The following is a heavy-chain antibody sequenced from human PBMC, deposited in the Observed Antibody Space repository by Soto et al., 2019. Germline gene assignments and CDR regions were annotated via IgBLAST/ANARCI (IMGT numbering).Heavy chain of an antibody. CDR1: GYTFTSYG. Sequence: QVPLVQSGAEVKKPGASVKVSCKASGYTFTSYGISWVRQAPGQGLEWMGWISAYNGNTNYAQKLQGRVTMTTDTSTSTAYMELRSLRSDDTAVYYCARVYVTYGDLGTAFDIWGQGTMVTVSS. J-gene: IGHJ3*02. V-gene: IGHV1-18*01. D-gene: IGHD4-17*01. CDR3: ARVYVTYGDLGTAFDI. CDR2: ISAYNGNT.